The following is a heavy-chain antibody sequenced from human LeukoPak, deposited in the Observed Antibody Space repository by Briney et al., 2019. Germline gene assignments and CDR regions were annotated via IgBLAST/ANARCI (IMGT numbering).Heavy chain of an antibody. CDR3: AKLGDSGSYYSYFDY. V-gene: IGHV3-23*01. D-gene: IGHD1-26*01. J-gene: IGHJ4*02. CDR2: VTGSDDET. Sequence: GGSLRLSCAASGFTFSNTALTWVRQAPGRGLEWVSTVTGSDDETYYADSVKGRFTISRDYSKSTLLLQMNSLRVEDTAIYYCAKLGDSGSYYSYFDYWGQGTLVTVSS. CDR1: GFTFSNTA.